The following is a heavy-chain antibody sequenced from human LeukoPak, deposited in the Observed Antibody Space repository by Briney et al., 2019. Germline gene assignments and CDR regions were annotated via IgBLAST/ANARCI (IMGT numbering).Heavy chain of an antibody. Sequence: PGGSLRLSCAASGLTVSSNYMSWVRQAPGKGLEWDSVIYSGGSTYYADSVKGRFTISRDNSKNTLYLQMNSLRAEDTAVYYCARDQGHDSSGYYSDWGRGTLVTVSS. J-gene: IGHJ4*02. CDR1: GLTVSSNY. V-gene: IGHV3-66*01. D-gene: IGHD3-22*01. CDR2: IYSGGST. CDR3: ARDQGHDSSGYYSD.